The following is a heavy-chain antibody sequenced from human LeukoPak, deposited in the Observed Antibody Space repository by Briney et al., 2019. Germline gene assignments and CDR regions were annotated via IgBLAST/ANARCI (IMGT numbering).Heavy chain of an antibody. CDR3: ARVSRYCSGGSCYIPEYYYYMDV. J-gene: IGHJ6*03. CDR2: IKQDGSEK. Sequence: PGGSLRLSCAAAGFTFSSYWMSWVRQAPGKGLEWVANIKQDGSEKYYVDSVKGRFTISRDNAKNSLYLQMNSLRAEDTAVYYCARVSRYCSGGSCYIPEYYYYMDVWGKGTTVTVSS. D-gene: IGHD2-15*01. CDR1: GFTFSSYW. V-gene: IGHV3-7*01.